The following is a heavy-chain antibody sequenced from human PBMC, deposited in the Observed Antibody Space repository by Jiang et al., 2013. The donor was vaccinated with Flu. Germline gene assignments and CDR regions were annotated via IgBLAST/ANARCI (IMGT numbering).Heavy chain of an antibody. CDR2: IIPIFGTA. CDR3: ARSRVLLWFGDHGYYYGMDV. D-gene: IGHD3-10*01. CDR1: GGTFSSYA. V-gene: IGHV1-69*06. J-gene: IGHJ6*02. Sequence: VQLVESGAEVKKPGSSVKVSCKASGGTFSSYAISWVRQAPGQGLEWMGGIIPIFGTANYAQKFQGRVTITADKSTSTAYMELSSLRSEDTAVYYCARSRVLLWFGDHGYYYGMDVVGPRDHGH.